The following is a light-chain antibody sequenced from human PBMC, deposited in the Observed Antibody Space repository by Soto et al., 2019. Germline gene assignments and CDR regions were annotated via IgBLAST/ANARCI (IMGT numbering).Light chain of an antibody. CDR1: QSVRRNY. J-gene: IGKJ4*01. CDR3: QQRSNWPLT. Sequence: EIVLTQSPGTLSLSPGERATLSCRASQSVRRNYLAWYQQKPGQAPGLLMYGASTRATGIPDRFSGSGSGTDFTLTISRLEPEDFAVYYCQQRSNWPLTFGGGTKVDIK. CDR2: GAS. V-gene: IGKV3D-20*02.